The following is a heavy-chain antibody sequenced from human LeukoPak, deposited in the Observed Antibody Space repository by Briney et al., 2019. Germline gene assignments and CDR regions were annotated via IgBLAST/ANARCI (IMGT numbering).Heavy chain of an antibody. CDR1: GGSISSGGYY. CDR2: IYYSGST. J-gene: IGHJ4*02. Sequence: SQTLSLTCTVSGGSISSGGYYWSWIRQHPGKGLEWIGYIYYSGSTYYNPSLKSRVTISVDTSKNQFSLKLSSVTAADTAVYYCARDSWVAAAGIDYWGQGTLVTVSS. CDR3: ARDSWVAAAGIDY. D-gene: IGHD6-13*01. V-gene: IGHV4-31*03.